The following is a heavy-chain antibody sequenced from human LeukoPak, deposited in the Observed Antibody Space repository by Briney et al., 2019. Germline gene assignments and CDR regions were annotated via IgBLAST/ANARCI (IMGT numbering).Heavy chain of an antibody. Sequence: PSETLSLTCSVSGASVSSDYWNWIRQSPGRALEWIGYTHYRGDINYNPSLKSRLTMSVDASSNQVSLKLSSVTAADAAVYYCGRNLGSGSDHWGQGTLVTVSS. CDR1: GASVSSDY. V-gene: IGHV4-59*02. CDR2: THYRGDI. CDR3: GRNLGSGSDH. J-gene: IGHJ4*02. D-gene: IGHD3-10*01.